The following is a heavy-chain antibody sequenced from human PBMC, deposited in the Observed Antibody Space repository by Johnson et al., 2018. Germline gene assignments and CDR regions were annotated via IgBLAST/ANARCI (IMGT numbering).Heavy chain of an antibody. V-gene: IGHV5-51*01. CDR2: IYPGDSDT. Sequence: EVQLVESGAEVKKPGESLKISCKGSGYSFTSYWIGWVRQMPGKGLEWMGIIYPGDSDTRYSPSFHGQVPTSADKSISTAYLQWRSLKASDTAMYYGASRIIDFWSGYNYAFEIWGQGTMVTVSS. J-gene: IGHJ3*02. CDR1: GYSFTSYW. D-gene: IGHD3-3*01. CDR3: ASRIIDFWSGYNYAFEI.